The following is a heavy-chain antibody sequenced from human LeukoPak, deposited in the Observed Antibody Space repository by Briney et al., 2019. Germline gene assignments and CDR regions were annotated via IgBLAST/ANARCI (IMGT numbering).Heavy chain of an antibody. CDR2: ISYDGSNK. CDR1: GVTFSSYG. J-gene: IGHJ4*02. Sequence: GGSLRLSCAASGVTFSSYGMHWVRQAPGQGLEWVAVISYDGSNKYYADSVKGRFTISRDNSKNTLYLQMNSLRAEDTAVYYCAKDLGHILKYYFDYWGQGTLVTVSS. V-gene: IGHV3-30*18. CDR3: AKDLGHILKYYFDY. D-gene: IGHD2-21*01.